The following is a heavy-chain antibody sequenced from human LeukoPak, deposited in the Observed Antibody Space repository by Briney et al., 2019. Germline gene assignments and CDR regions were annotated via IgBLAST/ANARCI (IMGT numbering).Heavy chain of an antibody. V-gene: IGHV3-30*02. D-gene: IGHD6-13*01. CDR3: AKDSSGSSWYWDY. CDR2: IRYDGSNK. J-gene: IGHJ4*02. Sequence: GGSLRLSCAASGFTFSSYGMHWVRQAPGKGLEWVTFIRYDGSNKYYADSVKGRFTISRDNSKNTLYLQMNSLRTEDTAVYYCAKDSSGSSWYWDYWGQGTLVTVSS. CDR1: GFTFSSYG.